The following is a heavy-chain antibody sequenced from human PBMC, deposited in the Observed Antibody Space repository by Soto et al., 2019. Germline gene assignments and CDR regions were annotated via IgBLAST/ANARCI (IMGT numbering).Heavy chain of an antibody. Sequence: SETLSLTCTVSGGSISSGGYYWSWIRQHPGKGLEWIGYISYSGNPQYNPSLKSRVTISVDTSKNQFFLKLSSVTAADTAVYYCARGVAGPLHWFDPWGQGTLVTVSS. V-gene: IGHV4-31*03. J-gene: IGHJ5*02. CDR1: GGSISSGGYY. CDR2: ISYSGNP. D-gene: IGHD6-19*01. CDR3: ARGVAGPLHWFDP.